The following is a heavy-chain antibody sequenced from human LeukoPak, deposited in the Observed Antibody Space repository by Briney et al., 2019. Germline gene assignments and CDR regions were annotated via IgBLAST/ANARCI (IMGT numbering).Heavy chain of an antibody. CDR1: GGSISSSSCY. CDR3: ARRGCSSTSCSRFYNWFDP. J-gene: IGHJ5*02. CDR2: IYYSGST. D-gene: IGHD2-2*01. V-gene: IGHV4-39*01. Sequence: SETLSLTCTVSGGSISSSSCYWGWIRQPPGKGLEWIGSIYYSGSTYYNPSLKSRVTISVDTSKNQFSLKLSSVTAADTAVYYCARRGCSSTSCSRFYNWFDPWGQGTLVTVSS.